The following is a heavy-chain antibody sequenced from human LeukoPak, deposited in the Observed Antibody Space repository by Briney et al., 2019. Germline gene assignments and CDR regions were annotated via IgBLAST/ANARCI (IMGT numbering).Heavy chain of an antibody. J-gene: IGHJ3*02. CDR3: AKAIGVQQPLAFDI. Sequence: GGSLRLSCAASRFTFDDYAMHWVRQAPGKGLEWVSGISWNSGSIGYADSVKGRFTISRDNAKNSLYLQMNSLRAEDMALYYCAKAIGVQQPLAFDIWGQGTMVTVSS. CDR1: RFTFDDYA. V-gene: IGHV3-9*03. CDR2: ISWNSGSI. D-gene: IGHD6-13*01.